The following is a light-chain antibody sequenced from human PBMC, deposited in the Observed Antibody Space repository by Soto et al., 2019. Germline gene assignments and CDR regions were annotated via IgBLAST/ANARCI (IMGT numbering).Light chain of an antibody. CDR2: DAS. CDR3: QQRTRWAVT. J-gene: IGKJ4*01. V-gene: IGKV3-11*01. Sequence: EIVLTQSPATLSLSPGERATLSCRASQSVGNYLVWYQQKPGQAPRLIISDASNRATGIPGRFSGSGSGTDFTLTISSLEPEDFAVYYCQQRTRWAVTFGGGTKVEIK. CDR1: QSVGNY.